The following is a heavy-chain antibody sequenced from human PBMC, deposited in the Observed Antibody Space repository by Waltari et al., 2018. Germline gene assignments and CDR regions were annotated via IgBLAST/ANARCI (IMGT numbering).Heavy chain of an antibody. J-gene: IGHJ6*02. CDR1: GFTFNTYP. CDR3: AGGYSSYYGMDV. V-gene: IGHV3-21*02. D-gene: IGHD6-13*01. Sequence: EVQLVESGGGLVTPGGSLSISCAASGFTFNTYPLNWVRPAPGKGLEWVSSISSSSSDIYYADSVKGRFTISRDNAKSSLYLQLNSLRAEDTAVYYCAGGYSSYYGMDVWGQGTTVTVSS. CDR2: ISSSSSDI.